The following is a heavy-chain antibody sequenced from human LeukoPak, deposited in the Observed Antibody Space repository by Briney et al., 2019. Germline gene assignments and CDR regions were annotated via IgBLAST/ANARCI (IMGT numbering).Heavy chain of an antibody. V-gene: IGHV1-46*01. D-gene: IGHD3-10*01. CDR3: ARVLVVRGLINWFDP. CDR1: GYTFTSYY. J-gene: IGHJ5*02. CDR2: INPSGGST. Sequence: ASVKVSCKASGYTFTSYYMHWVRQAPGQGLEWMGIINPSGGSTSYAQKFQGRVTMTRDTSTSTVYMDLSGLRSDDTAVYYCARVLVVRGLINWFDPWGQGTLVTVSS.